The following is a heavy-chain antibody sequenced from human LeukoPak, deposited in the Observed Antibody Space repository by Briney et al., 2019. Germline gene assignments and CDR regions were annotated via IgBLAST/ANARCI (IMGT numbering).Heavy chain of an antibody. CDR1: GITFRSYA. CDR3: AAQWLVLGAFDI. D-gene: IGHD6-19*01. J-gene: IGHJ3*02. Sequence: GGSLRLSCAASGITFRSYAMSWVRQAPGKGLEWVSAVSGSGDNTYYADSVKGRFIISRDNSKNTLHLQMNSLRAEDTAVYCAAQWLVLGAFDIWGQGTMVTVSS. CDR2: VSGSGDNT. V-gene: IGHV3-23*01.